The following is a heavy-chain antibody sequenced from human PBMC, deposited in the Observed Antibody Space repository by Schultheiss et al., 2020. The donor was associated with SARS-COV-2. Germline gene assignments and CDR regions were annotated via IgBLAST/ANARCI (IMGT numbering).Heavy chain of an antibody. V-gene: IGHV4-34*12. CDR1: GGSFSGYY. J-gene: IGHJ4*02. CDR2: IIHSGST. CDR3: ARASTETLALPDDY. D-gene: IGHD4-17*01. Sequence: SETLSLTCAVSGGSFSGYYWNWLRQPPGKGLEWIGEIIHSGSTNYNPSLKSRVTISVDTSKKNFSLKLRSVTDADTALYYCARASTETLALPDDYWGQGTLVTVSS.